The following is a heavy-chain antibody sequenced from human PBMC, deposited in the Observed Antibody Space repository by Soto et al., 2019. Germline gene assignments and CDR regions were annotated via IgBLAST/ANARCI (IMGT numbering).Heavy chain of an antibody. CDR2: ISAYNGNT. J-gene: IGHJ6*03. Sequence: ASVKVSCKASGYTFTSYGISWVRQAPGQGLEWMGWISAYNGNTNYAQKLQGRVTMTTDTSTSTAYMELRSLRSDDTAVYYCARDGLLYSSYYPLYYYYMDVWGKGTTVTVSS. D-gene: IGHD6-6*01. CDR3: ARDGLLYSSYYPLYYYYMDV. CDR1: GYTFTSYG. V-gene: IGHV1-18*01.